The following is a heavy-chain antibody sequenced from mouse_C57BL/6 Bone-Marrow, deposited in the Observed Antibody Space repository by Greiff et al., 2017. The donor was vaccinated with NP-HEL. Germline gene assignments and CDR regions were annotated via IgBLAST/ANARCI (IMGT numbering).Heavy chain of an antibody. CDR3: ARGVAD. CDR1: GYTFTSYW. Sequence: VQLQQSGAELVKPGASVKLSCKASGYTFTSYWMQWVKQRPGQGLEWIGEIDPSDSYTNYNQKFKGKATLTVDTSSSTAYMQLSSLTSEDSAVYYSARGVADWGKGTLVTVAA. V-gene: IGHV1-50*01. CDR2: IDPSDSYT. J-gene: IGHJ3*01.